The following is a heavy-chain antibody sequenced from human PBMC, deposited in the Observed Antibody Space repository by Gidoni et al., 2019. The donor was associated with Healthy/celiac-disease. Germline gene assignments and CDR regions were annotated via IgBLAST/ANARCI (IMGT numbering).Heavy chain of an antibody. D-gene: IGHD3-3*01. Sequence: QVQLQQWGAGLLKPSETLSLTCAVYGGSFSGYYWSWIRQPPGKGLEWIGEINHSGSTNYNPSLKSRVTISVDTSKNQFSLKLSSVTATDTAVYYCARDPSPFWSGYYRYFDYWGQGTLVTVSS. CDR3: ARDPSPFWSGYYRYFDY. CDR2: INHSGST. CDR1: GGSFSGYY. J-gene: IGHJ4*02. V-gene: IGHV4-34*01.